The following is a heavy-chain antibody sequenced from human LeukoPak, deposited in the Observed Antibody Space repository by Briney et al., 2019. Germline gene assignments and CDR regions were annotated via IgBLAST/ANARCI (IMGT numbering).Heavy chain of an antibody. V-gene: IGHV4-39*01. J-gene: IGHJ4*02. D-gene: IGHD6-6*01. CDR1: GGTIRTSIDY. CDR2: IYSSGNP. CDR3: ARAMRDVPNLDY. Sequence: SETLSDTCAVSGGTIRTSIDYWGWIRQPPGKGLEWIGSIYSSGNPYYNPSLKSRVTISVDPSNNQFSLRLSSVTAADTAVYYCARAMRDVPNLDYWGQGTLVTVSS.